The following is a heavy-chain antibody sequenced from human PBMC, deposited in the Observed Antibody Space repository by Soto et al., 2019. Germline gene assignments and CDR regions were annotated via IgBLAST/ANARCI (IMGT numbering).Heavy chain of an antibody. CDR1: GGSISSYY. CDR3: ARSGGNDVYYYMDV. V-gene: IGHV4-59*12. J-gene: IGHJ6*02. Sequence: SETLSLTCTVSGGSISSYYWSLIRQPPGKGLEWIGYIYYSGSTNYNPSLKSRVTISVDTSKNQFSLNLRSVTAADTAVYFCARSGGNDVYYYMDVWGQGTTVTVSS. CDR2: IYYSGST. D-gene: IGHD1-1*01.